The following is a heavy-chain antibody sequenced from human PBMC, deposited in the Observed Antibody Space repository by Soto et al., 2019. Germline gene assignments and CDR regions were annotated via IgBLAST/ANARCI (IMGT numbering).Heavy chain of an antibody. CDR1: GGSFSGYY. Sequence: SETLSLTCAVYGGSFSGYYWSWIRQPPGKGLEWIGEINHSGSTNYNPSLKSRVTISVDTSKNQFSLKLSSVTAADTAVYYCARGGRIRTVNTSGSWFDPWGQGTLVTVSS. CDR3: ARGGRIRTVNTSGSWFDP. V-gene: IGHV4-34*01. J-gene: IGHJ5*02. CDR2: INHSGST. D-gene: IGHD4-4*01.